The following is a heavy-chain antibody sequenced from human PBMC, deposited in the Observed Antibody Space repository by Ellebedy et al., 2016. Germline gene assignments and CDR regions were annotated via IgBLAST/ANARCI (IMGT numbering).Heavy chain of an antibody. CDR1: GGSISSSSHY. CDR3: ARDGSGLDY. J-gene: IGHJ4*02. Sequence: SETLSLTXTVSGGSISSSSHYWGWIRQPPGKGLEWIGSIYYSGSTYYNSSLKSRVTISVDTSKNQFSLKLSSVTAADTAVYYCARDGSGLDYWGQGTLVTVSS. CDR2: IYYSGST. D-gene: IGHD6-19*01. V-gene: IGHV4-39*02.